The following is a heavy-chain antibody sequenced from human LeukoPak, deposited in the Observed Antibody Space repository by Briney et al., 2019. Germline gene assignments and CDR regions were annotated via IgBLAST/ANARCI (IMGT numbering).Heavy chain of an antibody. CDR1: GFTLRSYS. Sequence: GGSLRLFCAASGFTLRSYSMICVRQAPGRGLGWVSSISSSSTYIFYADAAKGRFTISRDNAKNSLYLQLDRLRAEDTAVYYCVREKISLGWSGCVHDYFDYWGQGTLVTVSS. D-gene: IGHD3-3*01. J-gene: IGHJ4*02. V-gene: IGHV3-21*01. CDR3: VREKISLGWSGCVHDYFDY. CDR2: ISSSSTYI.